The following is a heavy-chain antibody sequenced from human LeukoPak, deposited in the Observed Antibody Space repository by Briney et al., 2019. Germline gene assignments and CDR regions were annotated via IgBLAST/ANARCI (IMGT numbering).Heavy chain of an antibody. D-gene: IGHD6-13*01. J-gene: IGHJ5*02. CDR3: ARDRDSSSWYTPGGFDP. CDR1: GFTFNNYA. V-gene: IGHV3-30*04. Sequence: GGSLRLSCAASGFTFNNYAMHWVRQAPGKGLQWVAVISYDGSNKYYADSVKGRFTISRDNAKNSLYLQMNSLRAEDTAVYYCARDRDSSSWYTPGGFDPWGQGTLVTVSS. CDR2: ISYDGSNK.